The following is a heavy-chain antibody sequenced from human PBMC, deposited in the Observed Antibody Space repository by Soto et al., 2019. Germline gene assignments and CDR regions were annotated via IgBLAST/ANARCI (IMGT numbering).Heavy chain of an antibody. CDR2: ISGSSSDT. CDR3: ATGPRRLSD. V-gene: IGHV3-11*05. Sequence: QVQLVESGGGLVKPGGSLRLSCAASGFTFSDYYMSCIRQAPGKGLESLSYISGSSSDTKYADSVRGRFTISRDNAKNSLYLQMNSLRAEDTAVYYCATGPRRLSDWGQGTPVIVSS. J-gene: IGHJ4*02. D-gene: IGHD3-3*01. CDR1: GFTFSDYY.